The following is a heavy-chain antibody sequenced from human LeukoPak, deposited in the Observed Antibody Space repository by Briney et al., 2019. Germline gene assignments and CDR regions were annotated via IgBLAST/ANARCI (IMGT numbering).Heavy chain of an antibody. J-gene: IGHJ3*02. CDR2: ISSSGSTI. V-gene: IGHV3-11*01. CDR3: ARDVRREQQLEPDAFDI. CDR1: GFTFSDYY. Sequence: GGSLRLSCAASGFTFSDYYMSWIRQAPGKGLEWVSYISSSGSTIYYADSAKGRFTISRDNAKNSLYLQMNSLRAEDTAVYYCARDVRREQQLEPDAFDIWGQGTMVTVSS. D-gene: IGHD6-13*01.